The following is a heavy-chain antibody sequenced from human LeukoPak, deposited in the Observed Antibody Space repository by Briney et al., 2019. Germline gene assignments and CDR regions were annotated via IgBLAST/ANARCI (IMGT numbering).Heavy chain of an antibody. CDR1: GGSISSGDYY. J-gene: IGHJ6*02. CDR3: AGGYCSSTSWYIGGGGYYYYGMDV. V-gene: IGHV4-39*07. Sequence: SETLSLTCTVSGGSISSGDYYWTWIRQPPGKGLEWIGEISQSGSTNYNPSLKSRVTISVDTSKNQFSLKLSSVTAADTAVYYWAGGYCSSTSWYIGGGGYYYYGMDVWGQGTTVTVSS. D-gene: IGHD2-2*02. CDR2: ISQSGST.